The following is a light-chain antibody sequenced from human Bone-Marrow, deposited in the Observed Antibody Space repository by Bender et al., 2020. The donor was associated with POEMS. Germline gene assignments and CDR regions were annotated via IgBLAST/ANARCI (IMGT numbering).Light chain of an antibody. Sequence: QSVLTQPPSVSGAPGQRVTISCTGSSSNTGSGYDINWYQHLPGTAPKLMIYDVTNRPSGVSNRFSGSKSGNTASLTISGLQDEDEADYYCCSYAGTYWVFGEGTKVTVL. CDR1: SSNTGSGYD. CDR2: DVT. J-gene: IGLJ3*02. CDR3: CSYAGTYWV. V-gene: IGLV1-40*01.